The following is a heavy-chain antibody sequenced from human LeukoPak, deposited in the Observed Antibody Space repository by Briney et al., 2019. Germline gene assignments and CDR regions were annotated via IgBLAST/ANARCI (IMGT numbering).Heavy chain of an antibody. CDR2: IYYSGST. D-gene: IGHD3-10*01. CDR1: GGSISSYY. J-gene: IGHJ4*02. V-gene: IGHV4-59*01. Sequence: SETLSLTCTVSGGSISSYYWSWIRQPPGKGLEWIGLIYYSGSTNYNPSLKSRVTISVDTSKNQFSLKLSSVAAADTAVYYCAREASVRGVIAYWGQGTLVTVSS. CDR3: AREASVRGVIAY.